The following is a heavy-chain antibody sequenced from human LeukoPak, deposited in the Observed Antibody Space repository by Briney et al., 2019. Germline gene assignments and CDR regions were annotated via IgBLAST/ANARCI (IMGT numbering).Heavy chain of an antibody. CDR1: GGSIGSGGYS. CDR2: IYHSGST. CDR3: ARDFRGTDY. Sequence: KASETLSLTCAVSGGSIGSGGYSWSWIRQPPGKGLEWIGYIYHSGSTYYNPSLKSRVTISVDRSKNQFSLKLSSVTAADTAVYYCARDFRGTDYWGQGTLVTVSS. V-gene: IGHV4-30-2*01. D-gene: IGHD3-16*01. J-gene: IGHJ4*02.